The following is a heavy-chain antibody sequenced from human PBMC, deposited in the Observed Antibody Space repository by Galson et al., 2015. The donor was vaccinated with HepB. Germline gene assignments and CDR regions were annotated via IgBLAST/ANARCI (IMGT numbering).Heavy chain of an antibody. CDR2: IIPIFGTA. Sequence: SVKVSCKASGGTFSSYAISWVRQAPGQGLEWMGGIIPIFGTANYAQKFQGRVTITADESTSTAYKELSSLRSEDTAVYYCARTIVIVPDRIGYFDYWGQGTLVTVSS. V-gene: IGHV1-69*13. CDR1: GGTFSSYA. CDR3: ARTIVIVPDRIGYFDY. J-gene: IGHJ4*02. D-gene: IGHD2-2*01.